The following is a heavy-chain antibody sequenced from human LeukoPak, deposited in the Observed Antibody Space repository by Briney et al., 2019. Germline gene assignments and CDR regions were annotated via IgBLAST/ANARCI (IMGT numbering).Heavy chain of an antibody. CDR3: ARDDWAGYYYYMDV. V-gene: IGHV3-48*01. Sequence: GGSLRLSCAASGFTFSSYSMNWVRQAPGKGLEWVSYISSSSSTIYYADSVKGRFTISRDNAKNSLYPQMNSLRAEDTAVYYCARDDWAGYYYYMDVWGKGTTVTVSS. CDR2: ISSSSSTI. D-gene: IGHD2-21*01. J-gene: IGHJ6*03. CDR1: GFTFSSYS.